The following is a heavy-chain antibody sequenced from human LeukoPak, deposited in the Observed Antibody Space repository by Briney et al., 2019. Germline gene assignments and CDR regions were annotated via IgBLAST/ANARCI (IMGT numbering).Heavy chain of an antibody. CDR3: FSGSYYGMDV. V-gene: IGHV4-34*01. J-gene: IGHJ6*02. CDR2: INHSGST. D-gene: IGHD3-10*01. Sequence: SETLSLTCAVYGGSFSGYYWSWIRQPPGKGLEWIGEINHSGSTNYNPSLKSRVTISVDTSKNQFSLKLSSVTAADTAVYYCFSGSYYGMDVWGQGTTVTVSS. CDR1: GGSFSGYY.